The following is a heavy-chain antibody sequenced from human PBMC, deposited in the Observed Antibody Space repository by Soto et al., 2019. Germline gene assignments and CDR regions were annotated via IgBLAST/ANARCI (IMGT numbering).Heavy chain of an antibody. J-gene: IGHJ6*02. CDR2: IYYSGST. D-gene: IGHD3-3*01. CDR1: GGSISSSSYY. V-gene: IGHV4-39*01. CDR3: ARHAYYDFWSGYYIRYYYYGMDV. Sequence: SETLSLTCTVSGGSISSSSYYWGWIRQPPGKGLEWIGSIYYSGSTYYNPSLKSRVTISVDTSKDQFSLKLSSVTAADTAVYYCARHAYYDFWSGYYIRYYYYGMDVWGQGTTVTVSS.